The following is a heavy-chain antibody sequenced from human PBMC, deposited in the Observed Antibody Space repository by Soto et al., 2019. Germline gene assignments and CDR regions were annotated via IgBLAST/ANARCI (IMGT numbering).Heavy chain of an antibody. V-gene: IGHV5-51*01. D-gene: IGHD1-26*01. J-gene: IGHJ4*02. CDR1: GYSFSYYW. Sequence: GESLKISCKGSGYSFSYYWIGWVRQMPGKGLEWMGIIYPGDSKRNYSPSFQCQVTISANKSISTAYLQWSSLKASDTAIYYWAKGAVRMGLDYWGKGTLVTGS. CDR2: IYPGDSKR. CDR3: AKGAVRMGLDY.